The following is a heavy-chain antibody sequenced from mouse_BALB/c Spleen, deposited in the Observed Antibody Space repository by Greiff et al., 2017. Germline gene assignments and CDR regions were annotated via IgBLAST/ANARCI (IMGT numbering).Heavy chain of an antibody. CDR1: GFTFSSFG. D-gene: IGHD2-3*01. V-gene: IGHV5-17*02. CDR3: ARYDGYYFYAMDY. Sequence: EVQGVESGGGLVQPGGSRKLSCAASGFTFSSFGMHWVRQAPEKGLEWVAYISSGSSTIYYADTVKGRFTISRDNPKNTLFLQMTSLRSEDTAMYYCARYDGYYFYAMDYWGQGTSVTVSS. J-gene: IGHJ4*01. CDR2: ISSGSSTI.